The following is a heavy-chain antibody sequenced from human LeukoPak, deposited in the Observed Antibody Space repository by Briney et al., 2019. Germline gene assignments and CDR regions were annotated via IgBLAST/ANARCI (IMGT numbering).Heavy chain of an antibody. V-gene: IGHV3-30-3*01. CDR3: ARDPLDRSGWSSICDY. D-gene: IGHD6-19*01. CDR2: TSYDGNNK. CDR1: GFTFSSYA. J-gene: IGHJ4*02. Sequence: LPGRSLRLSCAASGFTFSSYAMHWVRQAPGKGLEGVAVTSYDGNNKYYADSVKGRFTISRDNSKNTLDLQMNSLRAEDTAVYYCARDPLDRSGWSSICDYWGQGTLVTVSS.